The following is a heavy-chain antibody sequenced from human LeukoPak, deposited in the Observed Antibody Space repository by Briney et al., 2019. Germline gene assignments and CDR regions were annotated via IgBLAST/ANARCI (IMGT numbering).Heavy chain of an antibody. CDR3: AREIVVVRGGYYYYYGMDV. J-gene: IGHJ6*02. CDR2: IYYSGST. CDR1: GGSISSGDYY. D-gene: IGHD3-22*01. V-gene: IGHV4-30-4*01. Sequence: SETLSLTCTVSGGSISSGDYYWRWIRQPPGTGLEWIGYIYYSGSTYYNPSLKSRVTISVDTSKNQFSLKLSSVTAADTAVYYCAREIVVVRGGYYYYYGMDVWGQGTTVTVSS.